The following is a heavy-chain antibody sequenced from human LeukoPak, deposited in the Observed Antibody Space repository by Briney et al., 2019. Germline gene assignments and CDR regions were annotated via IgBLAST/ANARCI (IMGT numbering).Heavy chain of an antibody. Sequence: EASVTVSCKASGGTFSSYAISWVRQAPGQGLEWMGGIIPIFGTANYAQKFQGRVTITTDESTSTAYMELSSLRSEDTAVYYCARDSSGGRLDYWGQGTLVTVSS. J-gene: IGHJ4*02. V-gene: IGHV1-69*05. CDR3: ARDSSGGRLDY. D-gene: IGHD3-16*01. CDR2: IIPIFGTA. CDR1: GGTFSSYA.